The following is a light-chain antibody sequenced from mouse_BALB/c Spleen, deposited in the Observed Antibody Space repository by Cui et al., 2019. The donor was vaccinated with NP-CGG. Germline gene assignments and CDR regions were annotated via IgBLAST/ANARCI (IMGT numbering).Light chain of an antibody. V-gene: IGLV1*01. Sequence: QAVVTQESALTTSPGETVTLTCRSSTGTVTTSNSSHGVQEKPDHVFTGLIGGTNNRAPGVPARFSGSLIGDKAALTIRGAQTEDEAIYFCALWYSNHWVFGGGTKLTVL. CDR3: ALWYSNHWV. J-gene: IGLJ1*01. CDR1: TGTVTTSNS. CDR2: GTN.